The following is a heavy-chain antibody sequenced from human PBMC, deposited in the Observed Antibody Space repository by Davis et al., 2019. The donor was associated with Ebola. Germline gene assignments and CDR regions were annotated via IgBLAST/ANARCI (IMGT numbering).Heavy chain of an antibody. V-gene: IGHV3-23*01. CDR1: GFTFSSYA. D-gene: IGHD2-2*01. CDR3: AKDRGYCSSTSCYGIGYYYGMDV. Sequence: GESLKISCAASGFTFSSYAMSWVRQAPGKGLEWVSAISGSGGSTYYADSVKGRFTISRDNSKNTLYLQMNSLRAEDTAVYYCAKDRGYCSSTSCYGIGYYYGMDVWGQGTTVTVSS. J-gene: IGHJ6*02. CDR2: ISGSGGST.